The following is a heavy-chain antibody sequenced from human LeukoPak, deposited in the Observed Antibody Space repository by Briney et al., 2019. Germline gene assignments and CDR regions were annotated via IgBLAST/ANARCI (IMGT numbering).Heavy chain of an antibody. CDR1: GFTFDDFT. V-gene: IGHV3-43*01. J-gene: IGHJ3*01. CDR2: ISWDGVNT. CDR3: AKDGREGAFDV. D-gene: IGHD1-26*01. Sequence: PGGSLRLSCAASGFTFDDFTMHWVRQPPGKGLEWVSLISWDGVNTYYSDSVEGRFRISRDNSKNSLYLQMNSLTTEDIAFYYCAKDGREGAFDVWGQGTLVTVSS.